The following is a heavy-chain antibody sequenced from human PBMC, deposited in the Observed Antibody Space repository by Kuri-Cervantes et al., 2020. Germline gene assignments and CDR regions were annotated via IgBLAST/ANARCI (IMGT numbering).Heavy chain of an antibody. V-gene: IGHV4-34*01. CDR3: VRRGSGYSMRFDP. CDR1: GGSFSGYC. Sequence: SETLSLTCAVYGGSFSGYCWSWIRQPPGKGLEWIGEINHSGSTNYNPSLKSRVTISVDTSKNQFSLKLSSVTAADTAVYYCVRRGSGYSMRFDPWGQGTLVTVSS. D-gene: IGHD3-3*01. J-gene: IGHJ5*02. CDR2: INHSGST.